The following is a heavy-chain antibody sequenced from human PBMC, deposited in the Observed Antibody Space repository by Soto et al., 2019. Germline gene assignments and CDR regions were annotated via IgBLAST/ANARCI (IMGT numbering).Heavy chain of an antibody. Sequence: SETLSLTCTVPGGSMSSNYWTWIRQSPEKGLEWIGYIYYTGSTKYDPSLKSRVTISLDTSKTQFSLRLTSVTSADTAIYYCARGGSYGDFFDSWGQGAEVTVSS. CDR2: IYYTGST. CDR1: GGSMSSNY. J-gene: IGHJ4*02. D-gene: IGHD4-17*01. CDR3: ARGGSYGDFFDS. V-gene: IGHV4-59*01.